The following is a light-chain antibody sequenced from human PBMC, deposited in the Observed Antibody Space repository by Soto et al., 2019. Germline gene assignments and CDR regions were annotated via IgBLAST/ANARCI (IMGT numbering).Light chain of an antibody. CDR1: QSVSSY. Sequence: EIVLTQSPATLSLSPGETATLSCRASQSVSSYLAWYQQKPGQTPRLLIYGASTRATGIPDRFSGSGSGTDFTLTISRLEPEDFAVYYCQQYGSSPPTFGQGTKVDIK. CDR2: GAS. CDR3: QQYGSSPPT. V-gene: IGKV3-20*01. J-gene: IGKJ1*01.